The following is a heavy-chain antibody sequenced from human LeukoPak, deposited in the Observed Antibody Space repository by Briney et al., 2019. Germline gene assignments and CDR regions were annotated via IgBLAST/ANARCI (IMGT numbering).Heavy chain of an antibody. Sequence: GGSLRLSCAASGFTISNAWMSWVRQAPGKGLEWVGLIRSKTDGGTTDYAAPVKGRFTISRDDSKNTLHLQMNSLKTEDTAVYYCTTYSSGWYWGQGTLVTVSS. V-gene: IGHV3-15*01. D-gene: IGHD6-19*01. CDR1: GFTISNAW. CDR3: TTYSSGWY. J-gene: IGHJ4*02. CDR2: IRSKTDGGTT.